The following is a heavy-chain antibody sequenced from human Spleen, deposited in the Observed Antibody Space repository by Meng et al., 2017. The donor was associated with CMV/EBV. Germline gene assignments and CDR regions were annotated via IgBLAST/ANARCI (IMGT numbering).Heavy chain of an antibody. Sequence: GESLKISCAASGITVRRNYMSWVRQAPGKGLEWVSITYSNGDTYYADSMKGRFTISRDSYTNTVYLQLNSLTADDTAVYYCAGSTVVNVGGYWGRGSLVTVSS. V-gene: IGHV3-66*02. J-gene: IGHJ4*02. D-gene: IGHD4-23*01. CDR2: TYSNGDT. CDR1: GITVRRNY. CDR3: AGSTVVNVGGY.